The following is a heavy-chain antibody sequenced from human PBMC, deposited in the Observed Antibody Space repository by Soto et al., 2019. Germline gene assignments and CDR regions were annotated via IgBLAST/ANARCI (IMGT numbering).Heavy chain of an antibody. D-gene: IGHD3-10*01. J-gene: IGHJ4*02. Sequence: EVQLVESGGGLVQPGGSLRLSCAASGFTFSSYSMNWVRQAPGKGLEWVSYISSSSSTIYYADSVKGRFTISRDNAKNSLYMQMNSLRDEDTAVDYCLWGPHWNYWGQGPLVTVSS. CDR2: ISSSSSTI. CDR1: GFTFSSYS. V-gene: IGHV3-48*02. CDR3: LWGPHWNY.